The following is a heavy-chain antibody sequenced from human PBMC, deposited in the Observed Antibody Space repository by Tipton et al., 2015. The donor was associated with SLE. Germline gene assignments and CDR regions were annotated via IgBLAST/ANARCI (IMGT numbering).Heavy chain of an antibody. V-gene: IGHV4-59*12. J-gene: IGHJ4*02. Sequence: TLSLTCTVSYGSISGYYWSWIRQPPGKGLEWIGYISYSGSTSYYPSLKSRVTISLHTSKNQFSLRLSSVTAADTAVYFCARDLDGGNSGPFFDFWGQGTLVTVSS. CDR3: ARDLDGGNSGPFFDF. D-gene: IGHD4-23*01. CDR2: ISYSGST. CDR1: YGSISGYY.